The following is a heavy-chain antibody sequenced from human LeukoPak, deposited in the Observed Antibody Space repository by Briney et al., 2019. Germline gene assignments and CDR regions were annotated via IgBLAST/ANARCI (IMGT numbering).Heavy chain of an antibody. CDR2: IYYSGST. J-gene: IGHJ4*02. V-gene: IGHV4-39*01. CDR3: ARLPRPYYFDY. CDR1: GGSISSSSYY. Sequence: SQTLSLTCTVSGGSISSSSYYWGWIRQPPGKGLERIGSIYYSGSTYYNPSLKSRVPISVDTSKNQFSLKLSTVTAADTAVYYCARLPRPYYFDYWGQGTLVTVSS.